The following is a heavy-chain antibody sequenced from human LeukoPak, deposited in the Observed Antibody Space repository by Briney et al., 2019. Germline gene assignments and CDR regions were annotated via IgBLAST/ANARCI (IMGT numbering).Heavy chain of an antibody. CDR2: ISTSSSYI. J-gene: IGHJ4*02. CDR3: ARGPDYYDSSGYAAPDY. V-gene: IGHV3-21*01. D-gene: IGHD3-22*01. CDR1: GFTFSSYS. Sequence: GGSLRLSCAASGFTFSSYSMNWVRQAPGKGLEWVSSISTSSSYIYYADSVKGRFIISRDNAKNSLYLQMNSLRAEDTAVYYCARGPDYYDSSGYAAPDYWGQGTLVTVSS.